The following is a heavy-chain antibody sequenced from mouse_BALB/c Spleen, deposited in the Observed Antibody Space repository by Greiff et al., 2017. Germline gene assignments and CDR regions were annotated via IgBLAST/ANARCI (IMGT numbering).Heavy chain of an antibody. CDR3: ARRGLTGSSYYYAMDY. CDR1: GYTFTDYA. CDR2: ISTYYGDA. J-gene: IGHJ4*01. Sequence: VQLQQSGAELVRPGVSVKISCKGSGYTFTDYAMHWVKQSHAKSLEWIGVISTYYGDASYNQKFKGKATMTVDKSSSTAYMELARLTSEDSAIYYWARRGLTGSSYYYAMDYWGQGTSVTVSS. D-gene: IGHD4-1*01. V-gene: IGHV1S137*01.